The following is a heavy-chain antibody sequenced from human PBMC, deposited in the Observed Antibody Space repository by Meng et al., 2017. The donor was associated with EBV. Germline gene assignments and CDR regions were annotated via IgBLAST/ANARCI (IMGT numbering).Heavy chain of an antibody. D-gene: IGHD3-22*01. CDR1: GYTFTSYD. V-gene: IGHV1-8*01. J-gene: IGHJ5*02. CDR3: ARGPYYYDSSGYYYGEFDP. CDR2: MNPNSGNT. Sequence: GRLVQCGDEVKRPGALVKVSWKASGYTFTSYDINGVRQATGQGLEWMGWMNPNSGNTGYAQKFQGRVTMTRNTSISTAYMELSSLRSEDTAVYYCARGPYYYDSSGYYYGEFDPWGQGTLVTVSS.